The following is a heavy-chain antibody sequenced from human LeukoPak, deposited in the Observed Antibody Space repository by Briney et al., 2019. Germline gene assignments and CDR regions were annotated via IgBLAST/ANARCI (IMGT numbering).Heavy chain of an antibody. CDR2: IHKDGTSP. D-gene: IGHD3-10*01. V-gene: IGHV3-74*01. CDR3: AREAYGTGNYYSDS. Sequence: QPGGSLRLSCAASGFTFSRYWMQWVPQAPGKGLVWGSRIHKDGTSPIYADSVKGRFTISGDNAENTLSLQMNSLRAQDTAVYFCAREAYGTGNYYSDSWGQGILVTVSS. J-gene: IGHJ4*02. CDR1: GFTFSRYW.